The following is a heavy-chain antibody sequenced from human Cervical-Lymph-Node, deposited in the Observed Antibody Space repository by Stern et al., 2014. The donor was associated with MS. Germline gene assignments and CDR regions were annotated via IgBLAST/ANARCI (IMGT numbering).Heavy chain of an antibody. J-gene: IGHJ3*02. D-gene: IGHD6-6*01. CDR3: AREGYSSSYDAFDI. Sequence: VQLVASGPGLVKPSGTLSLTCAVSGGSISSSNWWRWVRQPPGQVLEWIGEIYPSGDTHYHPSLQSRVTLSVDNSKNPFFLTLSSGTAADTAVYYCAREGYSSSYDAFDIWGQGTMVTVS. CDR1: GGSISSSNW. CDR2: IYPSGDT. V-gene: IGHV4-4*02.